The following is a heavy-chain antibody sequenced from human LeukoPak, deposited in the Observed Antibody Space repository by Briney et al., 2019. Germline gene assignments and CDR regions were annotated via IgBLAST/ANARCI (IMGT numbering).Heavy chain of an antibody. CDR1: GFTFTSYS. D-gene: IGHD1-26*01. V-gene: IGHV3-21*01. Sequence: GGSLRLSCAASGFTFTSYSMNWVRQAPGKGLECVSSISGTTRYIYYADFVKGRFTSSRDNGKNSVFLQMNSLRAEDTAVYYCARGFGSLDSANYFGEFDHWGQGTLVTVSS. J-gene: IGHJ4*02. CDR2: ISGTTRYI. CDR3: ARGFGSLDSANYFGEFDH.